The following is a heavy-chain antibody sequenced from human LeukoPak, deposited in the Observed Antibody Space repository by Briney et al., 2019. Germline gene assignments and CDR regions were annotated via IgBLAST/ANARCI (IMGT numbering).Heavy chain of an antibody. CDR3: ARDLYGDYFAY. J-gene: IGHJ4*02. Sequence: GGSLRLSCAASGFTFSSYTMNWVRQAPGKGLEWISYISTNSDTIYYADSVKGRSTISRDNAKNSLFLQMSSLRAEDTAVYYCARDLYGDYFAYWGQGTLVTVSS. V-gene: IGHV3-48*01. CDR1: GFTFSSYT. CDR2: ISTNSDTI. D-gene: IGHD4-17*01.